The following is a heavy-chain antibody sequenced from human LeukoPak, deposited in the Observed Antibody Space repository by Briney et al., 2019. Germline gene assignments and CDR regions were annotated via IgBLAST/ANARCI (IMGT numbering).Heavy chain of an antibody. Sequence: ASVKVSCKASGYTFTSYYMHWVRQAPGQGLEWMGWINPNSGGTTYAQKFQGRVTMTRDTSISTAYMELSRLRSDDTAVYYCARDSTALVYDSSGYYYGGYFDYWGQGTLVTVSS. V-gene: IGHV1-2*02. J-gene: IGHJ4*02. CDR1: GYTFTSYY. D-gene: IGHD3-22*01. CDR2: INPNSGGT. CDR3: ARDSTALVYDSSGYYYGGYFDY.